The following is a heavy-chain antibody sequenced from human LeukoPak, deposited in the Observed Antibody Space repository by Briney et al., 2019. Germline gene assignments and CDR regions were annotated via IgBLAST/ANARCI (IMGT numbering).Heavy chain of an antibody. J-gene: IGHJ4*02. CDR2: ISSTGGTT. Sequence: GGSLRLSCAASGITFSSYGMSWVRQAPGKGLEWVSSISSTGGTTYYADSVKGRFTNSRDNSKNTLYLQMNSLRAEDTAVYYCAKDGMATIPLDYWGQGTLVTVSS. CDR3: AKDGMATIPLDY. V-gene: IGHV3-23*01. D-gene: IGHD5-24*01. CDR1: GITFSSYG.